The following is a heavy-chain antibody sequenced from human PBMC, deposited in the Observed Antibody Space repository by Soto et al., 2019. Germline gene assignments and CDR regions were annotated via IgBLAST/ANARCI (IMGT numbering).Heavy chain of an antibody. CDR2: ISWNSGSI. J-gene: IGHJ3*02. V-gene: IGHV3-9*01. CDR3: ANLGLVRYFDWLLVDAFDI. Sequence: GGSLRLSCAASGFTFDDYAMHWVRQAPGKGLEWVSGISWNSGSIGYADSVKGRFTISRDNAKNSLYLQMNSLRAEDTALYYCANLGLVRYFDWLLVDAFDIWGQGTMVTVSS. D-gene: IGHD3-9*01. CDR1: GFTFDDYA.